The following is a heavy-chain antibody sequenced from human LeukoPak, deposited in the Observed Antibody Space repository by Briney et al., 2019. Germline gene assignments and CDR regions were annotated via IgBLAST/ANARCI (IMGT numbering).Heavy chain of an antibody. CDR2: IYHSGST. J-gene: IGHJ4*02. V-gene: IGHV4-38-2*02. Sequence: PSETLSLTCTVYGYSISSGYYWGWIRQPPGKGLEWIGSIYHSGSTYYNPSLKSRVTISVDTSKNQFSLKLSSVTAADTAVYYCASLGGYGSGRGENFDYWGQGTLVTVSS. CDR3: ASLGGYGSGRGENFDY. D-gene: IGHD3-10*01. CDR1: GYSISSGYY.